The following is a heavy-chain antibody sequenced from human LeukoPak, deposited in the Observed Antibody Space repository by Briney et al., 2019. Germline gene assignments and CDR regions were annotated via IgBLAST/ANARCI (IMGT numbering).Heavy chain of an antibody. J-gene: IGHJ4*02. Sequence: GGSLRLSCAASGFTFSSYAMSWVRQAPGKGLELVSGISGSGGTTYYADSVKGRFTISRDNSKNTLYPQLNSLRAEDTARYYCAKDLTYDYDSTGYYFDYWGQGTLVTVSS. V-gene: IGHV3-23*01. D-gene: IGHD3-22*01. CDR2: ISGSGGTT. CDR1: GFTFSSYA. CDR3: AKDLTYDYDSTGYYFDY.